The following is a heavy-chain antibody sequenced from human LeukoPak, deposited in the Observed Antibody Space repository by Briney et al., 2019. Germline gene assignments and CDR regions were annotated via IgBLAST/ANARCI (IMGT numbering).Heavy chain of an antibody. J-gene: IGHJ4*02. V-gene: IGHV3-33*01. Sequence: PGGSLRLSCAASGFTFSSYGMHWVRQAPGKGLEWVAVIWYDGSNKYYADSVKGRLTISRDNSKNTLYLQMNSLRAEDTAVYYCARDDYGDYGDYWGQGTLVTVSS. D-gene: IGHD4-17*01. CDR2: IWYDGSNK. CDR3: ARDDYGDYGDY. CDR1: GFTFSSYG.